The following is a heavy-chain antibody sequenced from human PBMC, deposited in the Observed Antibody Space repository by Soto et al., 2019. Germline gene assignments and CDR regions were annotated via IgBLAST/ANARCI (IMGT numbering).Heavy chain of an antibody. CDR1: GFTLSDHY. V-gene: IGHV3-72*01. CDR3: ARTALAYYFDY. Sequence: EVQLVESGGGLVQPGGSLRLSCAASGFTLSDHYMDWVRQAPGKGLEWVARSRNKVNSYTTEYAASVNGRFTISRDDSKNSVDLQMNNLKTEDTAVYYCARTALAYYFDYWGQGALVTVSS. CDR2: SRNKVNSYTT. J-gene: IGHJ4*02.